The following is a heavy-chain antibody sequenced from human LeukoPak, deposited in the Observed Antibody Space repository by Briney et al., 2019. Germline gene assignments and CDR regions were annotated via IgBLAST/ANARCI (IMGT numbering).Heavy chain of an antibody. CDR1: GFTFTNYV. V-gene: IGHV3-23*01. J-gene: IGHJ4*02. Sequence: GGSLRLSCAASGFTFTNYVMGWVRQAQGKGLEWVSAISGSGGSTYYADSVKGRFTISRDNSKNTLYLQMNSLRAEDTAVCYCAKVSSPIRTYYYDSSGEIDYWGQGTLVTVSS. D-gene: IGHD3-22*01. CDR2: ISGSGGST. CDR3: AKVSSPIRTYYYDSSGEIDY.